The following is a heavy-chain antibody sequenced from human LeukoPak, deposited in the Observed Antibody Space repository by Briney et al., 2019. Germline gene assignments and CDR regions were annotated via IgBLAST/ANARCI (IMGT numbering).Heavy chain of an antibody. CDR1: GFTFSSNA. Sequence: GGSLRLSCAASGFTFSSNAMSWVRQAPGKGLEWVAVISYDGSNKYYADSVKGRFTISRDNSKNTLYLQMNSLRAEDTAVYYCSSGWYPDYWGQGTLVTVSS. V-gene: IGHV3-30-3*01. CDR2: ISYDGSNK. J-gene: IGHJ4*02. CDR3: SSGWYPDY. D-gene: IGHD6-19*01.